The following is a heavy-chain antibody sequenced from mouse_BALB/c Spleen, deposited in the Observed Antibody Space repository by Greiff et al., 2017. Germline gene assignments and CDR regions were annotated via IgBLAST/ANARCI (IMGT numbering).Heavy chain of an antibody. D-gene: IGHD1-1*01. CDR2: ISDGGSYT. J-gene: IGHJ2*01. V-gene: IGHV5-4*02. CDR3: AREGAYNGREYYFAY. Sequence: EVMLVESGGGLVKPGGTLKLSCAASGVTFSDDYRYWVRQSPEKRLEWVATISDGGSYTYYPDSVRGRFTISRDNAKNNQYLHMSSLKSEDTAMYYWAREGAYNGREYYFAYWGQGTTLTVSS. CDR1: GVTFSDDY.